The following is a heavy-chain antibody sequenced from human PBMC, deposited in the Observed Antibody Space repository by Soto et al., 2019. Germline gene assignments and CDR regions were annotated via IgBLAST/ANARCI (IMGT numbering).Heavy chain of an antibody. CDR1: GFTFSIYS. D-gene: IGHD2-21*02. Sequence: GGSLRLSCAASGFTFSIYSMNWVRQAPGKGLEWLSYISTSSSTIYYADSVKGRFTISRDNSKNTLYLQMNSLRAEDTAVYYCAKDRASDCTGCTQDCWGQGTLVTVSS. V-gene: IGHV3-48*01. J-gene: IGHJ4*02. CDR2: ISTSSSTI. CDR3: AKDRASDCTGCTQDC.